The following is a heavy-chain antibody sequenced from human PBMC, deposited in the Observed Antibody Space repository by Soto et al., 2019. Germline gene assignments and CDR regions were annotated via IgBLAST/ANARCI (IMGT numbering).Heavy chain of an antibody. CDR2: IYYSGST. CDR1: GGSISGYY. Sequence: PSETLSLTCTVSGGSISGYYWSWIRQSPGKGLEWIGYIYYSGSTDYNPSLKSRVTISVDTSKNQLSLKLSSVTAADTAVYYCARAAVLYSTLYYFDYWGQGTLVTVSS. CDR3: ARAAVLYSTLYYFDY. J-gene: IGHJ4*02. D-gene: IGHD6-13*01. V-gene: IGHV4-59*01.